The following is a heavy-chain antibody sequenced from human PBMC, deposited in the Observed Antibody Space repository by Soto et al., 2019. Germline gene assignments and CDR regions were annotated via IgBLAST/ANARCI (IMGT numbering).Heavy chain of an antibody. CDR1: GGSISSYY. CDR3: ARARDYDFWSGYPPPLDY. J-gene: IGHJ4*02. D-gene: IGHD3-3*01. CDR2: IYYSGST. Sequence: SETLSLTCTVSGGSISSYYWSWIRQPPGRGLEWIGYIYYSGSTNYNPSLKSRVTISVDTSKNQFSLKLSSVTAADTAVYYCARARDYDFWSGYPPPLDYWGQGTLVTVSS. V-gene: IGHV4-59*01.